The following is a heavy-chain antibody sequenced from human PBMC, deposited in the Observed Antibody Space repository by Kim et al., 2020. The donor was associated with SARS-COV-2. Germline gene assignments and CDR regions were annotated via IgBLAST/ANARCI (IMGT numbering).Heavy chain of an antibody. V-gene: IGHV3-43*01. Sequence: YADSVKGRVTISRYNIQNSLYLQMNTLRTEDTALYYCAKATPHGNYLFDYWGQGTLVTVSS. CDR3: AKATPHGNYLFDY. J-gene: IGHJ4*02. D-gene: IGHD1-7*01.